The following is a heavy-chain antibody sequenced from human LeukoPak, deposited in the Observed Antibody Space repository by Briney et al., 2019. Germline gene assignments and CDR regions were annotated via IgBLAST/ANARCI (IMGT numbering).Heavy chain of an antibody. CDR1: GYTFTGYY. V-gene: IGHV1-2*02. D-gene: IGHD3-22*01. CDR2: ISPNSGGT. J-gene: IGHJ4*02. CDR3: ARGEGGYYESRGYYYGGNY. Sequence: ASVKVSCKASGYTFTGYYMHWVRQAPGQGLEWMGWISPNSGGTNYAQKFQGRVTMTRDTSISTAYMELSRLRSDDTAVYYCARGEGGYYESRGYYYGGNYWGQGTLVTVSS.